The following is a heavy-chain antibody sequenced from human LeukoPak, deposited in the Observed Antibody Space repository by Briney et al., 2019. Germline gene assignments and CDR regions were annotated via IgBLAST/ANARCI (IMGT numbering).Heavy chain of an antibody. V-gene: IGHV1-18*04. J-gene: IGHJ5*02. D-gene: IGHD3-22*01. CDR1: GYTFISYA. CDR2: ISVHNGNT. Sequence: ASVKVSCKTSGYTFISYAISWVRQAPGQGLEWMGWISVHNGNTNYAQKFQGRVTLTTDTSTSTAYMELRSLSSDDTAVYYCARERSYDSSGYYRNNWFDPWGQGTLVTVSS. CDR3: ARERSYDSSGYYRNNWFDP.